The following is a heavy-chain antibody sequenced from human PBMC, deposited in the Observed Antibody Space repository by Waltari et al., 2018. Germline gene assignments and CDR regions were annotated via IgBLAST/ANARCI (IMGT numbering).Heavy chain of an antibody. V-gene: IGHV3-74*01. D-gene: IGHD5-18*01. CDR3: ARKGGRGYPYGPFYYDH. CDR1: GFTFGDYW. CDR2: INIDGGYI. J-gene: IGHJ4*02. Sequence: EVQLVESGGGLVQPGGSLRLSCAASGFTFGDYWMQWVRQPPGTGLEWVSRINIDGGYISYTDSVKGRFTISRDNAKNTLFLQLNSLRAEDTAVYYCARKGGRGYPYGPFYYDHWGQGTLVTVSP.